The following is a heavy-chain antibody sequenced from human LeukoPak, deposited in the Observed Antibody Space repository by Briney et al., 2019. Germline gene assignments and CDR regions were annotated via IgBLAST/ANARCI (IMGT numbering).Heavy chain of an antibody. CDR3: ARGRGQGSGSYKAFDI. J-gene: IGHJ3*02. V-gene: IGHV4-34*01. CDR2: INHSGST. D-gene: IGHD3-10*01. Sequence: PSETLSLTCAVYGGSFSGYYWSWIRQPPGKGLEWIGEINHSGSTNYNPSLKSRVTISVDTSKNQFSLKLSSVTAADTAVYYCARGRGQGSGSYKAFDIWGQGTMVTVSS. CDR1: GGSFSGYY.